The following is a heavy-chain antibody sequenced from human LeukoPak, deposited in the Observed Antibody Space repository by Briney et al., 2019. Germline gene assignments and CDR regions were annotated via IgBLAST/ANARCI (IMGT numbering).Heavy chain of an antibody. CDR3: TTDKTYGDYWSFDY. CDR1: GFTFSNAW. Sequence: GGSLRLSCEASGFTFSNAWMSWVRQVPGKGLEWVGRIKSKNDGLTPHSAAPVKDRFTISRDDSKNTVYLQMNSLKTEDTAVYYCTTDKTYGDYWSFDYWGQGTLVTVSS. CDR2: IKSKNDGLTP. V-gene: IGHV3-15*01. J-gene: IGHJ4*02. D-gene: IGHD4-17*01.